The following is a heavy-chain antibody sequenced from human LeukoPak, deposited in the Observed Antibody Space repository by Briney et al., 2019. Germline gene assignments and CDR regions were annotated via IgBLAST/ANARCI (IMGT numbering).Heavy chain of an antibody. V-gene: IGHV3-23*01. J-gene: IGHJ4*02. CDR1: GFTFSSYA. CDR2: ISGSGGST. CDR3: ANPYYYGSGSYPFDY. Sequence: GGSLRLSCAASGFTFSSYAMSWVRQAPGKGLEWVSAISGSGGSTYYADSAKGRSTISRDNSKNTLYLQMNSLRAEDTAVYYCANPYYYGSGSYPFDYWGQGTLVTVSS. D-gene: IGHD3-10*01.